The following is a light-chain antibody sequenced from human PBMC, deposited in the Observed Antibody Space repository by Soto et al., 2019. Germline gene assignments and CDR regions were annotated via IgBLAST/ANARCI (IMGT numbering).Light chain of an antibody. V-gene: IGKV1-16*01. Sequence: DIQMTQSPSSLSASVGDRVTITCRASQGINSYLAWFQQKPGKASKSLIYDASGLQSGVPSRFSGSGSGTDFTLTISSLQPEDSATYYCQQYSSYPLTFGGGTKVEIK. J-gene: IGKJ4*01. CDR2: DAS. CDR3: QQYSSYPLT. CDR1: QGINSY.